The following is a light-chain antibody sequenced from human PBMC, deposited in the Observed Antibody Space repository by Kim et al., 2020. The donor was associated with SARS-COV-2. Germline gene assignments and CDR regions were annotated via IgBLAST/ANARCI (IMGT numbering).Light chain of an antibody. CDR3: QVWDSSTGV. CDR1: NIGSKN. CDR2: RDS. Sequence: SYELTQPLSVSVALGQTARITCGGNNIGSKNVHWYQQKPGHAPVLVIYRDSNRPSGIPERFSGSNSGNTATLTISRAQAGDEADYYCQVWDSSTGVFGGGTQLTVL. V-gene: IGLV3-9*01. J-gene: IGLJ3*02.